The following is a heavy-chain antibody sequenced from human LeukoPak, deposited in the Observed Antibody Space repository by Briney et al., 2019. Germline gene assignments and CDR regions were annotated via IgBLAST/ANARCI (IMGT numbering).Heavy chain of an antibody. CDR1: GFTFSSSA. Sequence: GGSLRLSCAASGFTFSSSAMSWVRQAPGKGLEWVAIISNDGSRKYYAHSVEGRFTISRDNSKNTLYLQMDSLRAEDTAVYYCARDRAWNYFDYWGQGTLVTVSS. V-gene: IGHV3-30*03. CDR2: ISNDGSRK. CDR3: ARDRAWNYFDY. D-gene: IGHD3-3*01. J-gene: IGHJ4*02.